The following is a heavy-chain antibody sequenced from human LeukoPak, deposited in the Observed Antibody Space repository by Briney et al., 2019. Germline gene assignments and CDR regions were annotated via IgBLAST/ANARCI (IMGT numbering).Heavy chain of an antibody. D-gene: IGHD3-10*01. CDR3: ARNYGSGSYYYFDY. CDR1: GFTFSSYA. CDR2: ISGSGGST. V-gene: IGHV3-23*01. J-gene: IGHJ4*02. Sequence: GGSLRLSCAASGFTFSSYAMSWVRQAPGKGLEWVSAISGSGGSTYYADSVKGRFTISRDNSRNTLYLQMNSLRAEDTAVYYCARNYGSGSYYYFDYWGQGTLVTVSS.